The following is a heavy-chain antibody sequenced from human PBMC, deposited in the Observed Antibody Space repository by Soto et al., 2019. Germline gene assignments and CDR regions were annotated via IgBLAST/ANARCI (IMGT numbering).Heavy chain of an antibody. Sequence: LRLSCKASGFIFSEYSMSWVRQAPGKGLEWVSSISGSSSHMYYADSLKGRFTISRDNAKNSLYLQMSGLRAEDAAVYFCAKYTHYSDRSAYHPPYYYDFWGQGILVTVSS. J-gene: IGHJ4*02. CDR2: ISGSSSHM. D-gene: IGHD3-22*01. V-gene: IGHV3-21*01. CDR3: AKYTHYSDRSAYHPPYYYDF. CDR1: GFIFSEYS.